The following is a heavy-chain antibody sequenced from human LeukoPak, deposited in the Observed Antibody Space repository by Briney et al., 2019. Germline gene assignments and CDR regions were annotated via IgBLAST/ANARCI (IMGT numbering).Heavy chain of an antibody. J-gene: IGHJ4*02. CDR2: IRYDGSNK. CDR3: AKDPVVKDPFWNFYFDF. Sequence: GGSLRLSCVASGFTFSSYGMHWVRQAPSKGLEWVAFIRYDGSNKYYADSVKGRFTISRDNSKNTLYLQMNSLRAEDTAVYYCAKDPVVKDPFWNFYFDFWGLGTLVTVSS. D-gene: IGHD3-3*01. V-gene: IGHV3-30*02. CDR1: GFTFSSYG.